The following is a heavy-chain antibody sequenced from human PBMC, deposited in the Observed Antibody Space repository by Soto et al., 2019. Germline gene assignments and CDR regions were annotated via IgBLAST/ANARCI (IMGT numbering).Heavy chain of an antibody. CDR2: IIPFLGIA. V-gene: IGHV1-69*02. CDR3: ASSIGVPGHDAFDI. Sequence: QVQLVQSGAEVKKPGSSVKVSCKASGGTFSTYTITWVRQAPGQGLEWMGRIIPFLGIANYAQKFQGRVTITADKSTSTVNMELSSLRSDDTAVYYCASSIGVPGHDAFDIWGQGTMVTVSS. CDR1: GGTFSTYT. D-gene: IGHD6-19*01. J-gene: IGHJ3*02.